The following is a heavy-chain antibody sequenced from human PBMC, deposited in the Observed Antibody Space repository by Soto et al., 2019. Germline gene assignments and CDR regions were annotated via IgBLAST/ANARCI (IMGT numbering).Heavy chain of an antibody. CDR2: IYYSGST. V-gene: IGHV4-39*01. CDR3: ATQEVGGSYVYTFDP. CDR1: GASISSSNDY. Sequence: SETLSLTCTVSGASISSSNDYWGWIRQPPGKGLEWIGSIYYSGSTYYNPSLKSRVTISVDTSKNQFSLKLSSVTAADTAVYYCATQEVGGSYVYTFDPWGQGTLVTVSS. D-gene: IGHD1-26*01. J-gene: IGHJ5*02.